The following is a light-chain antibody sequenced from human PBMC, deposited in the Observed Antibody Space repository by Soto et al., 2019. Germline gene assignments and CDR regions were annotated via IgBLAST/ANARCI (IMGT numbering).Light chain of an antibody. J-gene: IGLJ1*01. CDR2: EDT. V-gene: IGLV2-23*01. CDR3: CSYVGASTYV. CDR1: ASFVGSYNF. Sequence: QSALTQPASVSGSPGQSITISCTGTASFVGSYNFVSWYQQHPGKAPQVLIYEDTKRPSGVSNRFSGSISGNTASLTITGLQADDAADYHCCSYVGASTYVFGTGTKLTVL.